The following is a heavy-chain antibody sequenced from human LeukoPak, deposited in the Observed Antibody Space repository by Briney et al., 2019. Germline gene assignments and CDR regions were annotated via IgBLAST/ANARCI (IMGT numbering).Heavy chain of an antibody. D-gene: IGHD3-3*01. V-gene: IGHV1-69*06. CDR2: IIPIFGTA. CDR1: GGTFSSYA. J-gene: IGHJ4*02. Sequence: SVKVSCKASGGTFSSYAISWVRQAPGQGLEWMGGIIPIFGTANYAQKFQGRVTITADKSTSTAYMELCSLRSEDTAVYYCARGSELGVVITNWGQGTLVTVSS. CDR3: ARGSELGVVITN.